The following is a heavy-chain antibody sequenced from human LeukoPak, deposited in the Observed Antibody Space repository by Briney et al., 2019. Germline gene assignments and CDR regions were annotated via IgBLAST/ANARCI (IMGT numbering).Heavy chain of an antibody. Sequence: ASVKDTFKTSGYVFINYGIDWVRQAPGQGLEWMGWINTYKGNTTYAPKLQGRVTMTADTPTSTAYMELRSLRSDDTAVYYCARGGKGADANWGQGTQVTVSA. D-gene: IGHD1-26*01. CDR3: ARGGKGADAN. V-gene: IGHV1-18*01. J-gene: IGHJ4*02. CDR1: GYVFINYG. CDR2: INTYKGNT.